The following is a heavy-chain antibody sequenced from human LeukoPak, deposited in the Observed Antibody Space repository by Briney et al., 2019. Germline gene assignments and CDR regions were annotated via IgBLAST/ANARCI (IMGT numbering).Heavy chain of an antibody. V-gene: IGHV3-21*01. J-gene: IGHJ6*04. CDR2: ISSSSSYI. Sequence: GGSLRLSCAASGFTFSSYSMNWVRQAPGKGLEWVPSISSSSSYIYYADSVKGRFTISGDNAKNSLYLQMNSLRAKDTAVYYCARDLTIGDYYYYYGMDVWGKGTTVTVSS. D-gene: IGHD4/OR15-4a*01. CDR3: ARDLTIGDYYYYYGMDV. CDR1: GFTFSSYS.